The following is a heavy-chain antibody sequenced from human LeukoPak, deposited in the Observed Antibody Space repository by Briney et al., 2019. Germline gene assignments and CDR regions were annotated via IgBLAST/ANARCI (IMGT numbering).Heavy chain of an antibody. CDR3: ALPGEGYYDILTGYYGMDV. J-gene: IGHJ6*02. Sequence: GGSLRLSCAASGSTFSSYAMSWVRQAPGKGLEWVSAISGSGGSTYYADSVKGRFTISRDNSKNTLYLQMNSLRAEDTAVYYCALPGEGYYDILTGYYGMDVWGQGTTVTVS. CDR1: GSTFSSYA. V-gene: IGHV3-23*01. CDR2: ISGSGGST. D-gene: IGHD3-9*01.